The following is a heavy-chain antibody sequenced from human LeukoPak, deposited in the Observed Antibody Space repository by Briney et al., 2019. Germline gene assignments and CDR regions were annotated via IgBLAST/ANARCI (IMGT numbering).Heavy chain of an antibody. Sequence: PGGSLRLSCAASGFTFSSYAMSWVRQAPGKGLEWVSALSGSGGSTYSADSVKGRFTISRDNSKNTLYLQMNSLRAEDTAVYYCASSSDIYGSGSYFNSLGDVWGKGTTVSISS. D-gene: IGHD3-10*01. J-gene: IGHJ6*04. CDR2: LSGSGGST. V-gene: IGHV3-23*01. CDR1: GFTFSSYA. CDR3: ASSSDIYGSGSYFNSLGDV.